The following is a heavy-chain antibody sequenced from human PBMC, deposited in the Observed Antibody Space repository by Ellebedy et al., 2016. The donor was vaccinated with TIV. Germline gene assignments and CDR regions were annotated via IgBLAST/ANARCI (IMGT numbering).Heavy chain of an antibody. V-gene: IGHV3-49*03. CDR3: TRYRWELPFDY. Sequence: GESLKISCTASGFTFGDYAMSWFRQAPGKGLEWVGFIRSKAYGGTTEYAASVKGRFTISRDDSKSIAYLQMNSLKTEDTAVYYCTRYRWELPFDYWGQGTLVTVSS. CDR1: GFTFGDYA. D-gene: IGHD1-26*01. CDR2: IRSKAYGGTT. J-gene: IGHJ4*02.